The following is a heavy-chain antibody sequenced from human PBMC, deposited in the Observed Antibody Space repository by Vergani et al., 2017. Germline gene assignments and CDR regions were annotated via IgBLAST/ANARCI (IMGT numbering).Heavy chain of an antibody. V-gene: IGHV3-33*01. CDR1: GFTFSSCG. CDR3: ASASLAVAGILRRFGMDV. Sequence: QVQLVESGGGVVQPGRSLRLSCAASGFTFSSCGMHWVRQAPGEGLEWVAVIWYDGSNKYYADSVKGRFTISRDNSKNTLYLQMNSLRAEDTAGYYCASASLAVAGILRRFGMDVWGQGTTVTVSS. D-gene: IGHD6-19*01. J-gene: IGHJ6*02. CDR2: IWYDGSNK.